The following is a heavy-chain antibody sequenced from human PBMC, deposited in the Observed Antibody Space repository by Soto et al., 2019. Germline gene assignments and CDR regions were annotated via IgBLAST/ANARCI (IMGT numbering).Heavy chain of an antibody. CDR1: GGTFSSYS. D-gene: IGHD1-26*01. J-gene: IGHJ4*02. V-gene: IGHV1-69*01. Sequence: QVQLVQSGAEVNKPGSSVKVSCKASGGTFSSYSINWVRQAPGQGLEWMGEIIPIFGTANYAQKFQGRVTITADESTSTAYMELSSLRSEDTAVYYCARDGGRHSGGIDYWGQGTLVTGSS. CDR2: IIPIFGTA. CDR3: ARDGGRHSGGIDY.